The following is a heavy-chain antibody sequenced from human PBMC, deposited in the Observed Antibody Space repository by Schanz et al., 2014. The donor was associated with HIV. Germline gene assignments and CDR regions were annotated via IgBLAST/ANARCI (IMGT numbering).Heavy chain of an antibody. CDR1: GYTFTSYG. V-gene: IGHV1-18*01. Sequence: QVQLVLSGAEVKRPGASVKVSCKASGYTFTSYGITWVRQAPGQGLEWMGWISTYNGNTIYAQKFQGRVTMTTDTSTSTAYMELRNLRSDDTAVYYCARVNKDIGGYYFDYWGQGTLVTVSS. D-gene: IGHD2-15*01. CDR2: ISTYNGNT. J-gene: IGHJ4*02. CDR3: ARVNKDIGGYYFDY.